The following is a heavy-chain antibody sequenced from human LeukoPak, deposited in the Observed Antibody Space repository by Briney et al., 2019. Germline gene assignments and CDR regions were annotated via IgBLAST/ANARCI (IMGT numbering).Heavy chain of an antibody. CDR2: ISAYYGTT. J-gene: IGHJ5*02. V-gene: IGHV1-18*01. Sequence: GASVKVSLKASGYTFTSYGIRWVRQAPGQGLEWMGWISAYYGTTNYAQKLQGRVTMTTDTSTSTAYMELRSLRSDDTAVYYCARVRPDCSGGSCYSGWFDPWGQGTLVTVSS. D-gene: IGHD2-15*01. CDR3: ARVRPDCSGGSCYSGWFDP. CDR1: GYTFTSYG.